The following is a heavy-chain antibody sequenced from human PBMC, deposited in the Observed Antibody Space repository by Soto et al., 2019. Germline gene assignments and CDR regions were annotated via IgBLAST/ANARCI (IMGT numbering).Heavy chain of an antibody. D-gene: IGHD3-22*01. J-gene: IGHJ5*01. V-gene: IGHV4-34*01. CDR3: STRAYDTNGYYRFDP. CDR2: INHSGRA. Sequence: SQTLSLTCAVYGGSLSGYYWSWIRQPPGKGLEWIGDINHSGRANYSPSLKSRVTISLDTSKNQFSLTLSAVTAADTAMYYCSTRAYDTNGYYRFDPWGQGTLVTVSS. CDR1: GGSLSGYY.